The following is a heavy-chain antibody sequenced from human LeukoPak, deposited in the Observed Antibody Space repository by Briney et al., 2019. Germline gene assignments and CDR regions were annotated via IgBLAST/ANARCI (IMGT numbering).Heavy chain of an antibody. Sequence: GGSLRLSCAASGLTFSSHWMHWVRQAPGKGLVWVSRITNDGSSTTYADSVKGRFTISRDNAKNMLYLQVNSLRAEDTALYYCVKDLENCGGDCYLLQFWGQGTLVTVSS. CDR2: ITNDGSST. D-gene: IGHD2-21*02. CDR1: GLTFSSHW. V-gene: IGHV3-74*01. J-gene: IGHJ4*02. CDR3: VKDLENCGGDCYLLQF.